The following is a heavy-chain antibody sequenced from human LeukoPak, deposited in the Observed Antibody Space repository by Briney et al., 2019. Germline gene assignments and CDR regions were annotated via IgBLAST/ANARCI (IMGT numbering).Heavy chain of an antibody. V-gene: IGHV1-2*02. Sequence: ASVKVSCKASGYTFTSYYMHWVRQAPGQGLEWMGWINPNSGGTNYAQKFQGRVTMTRDTSISTAYMELSRLRSDDTAVYYCAREPPRPAGTTKARRGAFDPWGQGTLVTVSS. CDR3: AREPPRPAGTTKARRGAFDP. CDR1: GYTFTSYY. CDR2: INPNSGGT. J-gene: IGHJ5*02. D-gene: IGHD1-7*01.